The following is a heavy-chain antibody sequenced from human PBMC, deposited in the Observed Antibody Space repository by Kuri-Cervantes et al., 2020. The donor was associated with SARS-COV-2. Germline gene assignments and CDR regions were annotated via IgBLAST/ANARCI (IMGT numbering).Heavy chain of an antibody. J-gene: IGHJ6*03. CDR2: IYHSGST. V-gene: IGHV4-38-2*02. CDR3: ARQHLGYYMDV. D-gene: IGHD6-13*01. Sequence: SETLSLTCTVSGYSISSGYYWGWIRQPPGKGLEWIAIIYHSGSTYYNPSLKSRVTISLDTSRNQFSLKVSSVTAADTAVYSCARQHLGYYMDVWGKGTTVTVSS. CDR1: GYSISSGYY.